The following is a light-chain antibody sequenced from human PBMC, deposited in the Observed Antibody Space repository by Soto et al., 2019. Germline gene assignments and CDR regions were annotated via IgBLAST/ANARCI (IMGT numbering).Light chain of an antibody. V-gene: IGKV3-11*01. CDR1: QSVSSY. CDR2: DAS. Sequence: EIVLTQSPSSLSLSPGERATLSCRASQSVSSYLAWYQQKPGQAPRLLIYDASNRATGIPARFSGSGSGTEFTLTIRSLEPEDSAVYFCQQRSNWPWTFGQGTKVDIK. J-gene: IGKJ1*01. CDR3: QQRSNWPWT.